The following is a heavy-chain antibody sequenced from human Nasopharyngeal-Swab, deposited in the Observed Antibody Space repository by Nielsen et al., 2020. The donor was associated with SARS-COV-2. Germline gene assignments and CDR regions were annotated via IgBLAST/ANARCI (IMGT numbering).Heavy chain of an antibody. CDR3: ASSVGPTGAYYDFWSGYYTANWFDP. CDR2: ISSSSSTI. V-gene: IGHV3-48*01. D-gene: IGHD3-3*01. CDR1: GFTFSSYS. Sequence: GESLKISCAASGFTFSSYSMNWVRQAPGKGLEWVSYISSSSSTIYYADSVKGRFTISRDNSKNTLYLQMNSLRAEDTAVYYCASSVGPTGAYYDFWSGYYTANWFDPWGQGTLVTVSS. J-gene: IGHJ5*02.